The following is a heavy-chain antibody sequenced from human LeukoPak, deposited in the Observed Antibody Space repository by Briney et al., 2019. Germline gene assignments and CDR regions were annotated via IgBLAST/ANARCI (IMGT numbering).Heavy chain of an antibody. Sequence: GASVKVSCKASEYTFTSYDINWVRQATGQGLERMGWMNPDSGETGYAQKFQGRVTMTRNTSINTAYMELSSLRSEDTAVYYCARGTPSGWLGAVYWGQGTLVTVSS. CDR3: ARGTPSGWLGAVY. CDR1: EYTFTSYD. J-gene: IGHJ1*01. V-gene: IGHV1-8*01. CDR2: MNPDSGET. D-gene: IGHD6-19*01.